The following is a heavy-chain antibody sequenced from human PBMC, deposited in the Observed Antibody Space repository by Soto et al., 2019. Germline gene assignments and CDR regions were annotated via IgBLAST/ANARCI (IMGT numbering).Heavy chain of an antibody. CDR2: IIPIFGTA. D-gene: IGHD1-26*01. Sequence: QVQLVQSGAEVKKPGSSVKVSCKASGGTFSNYAISWVRQAPGQGLEWMGGIIPIFGTANYAQKFQGRVTITAAESTSTAYMELSSLSSEDTAVYYCAGLKWEQYYCDYWGQGTLVTVSS. J-gene: IGHJ4*02. CDR3: AGLKWEQYYCDY. V-gene: IGHV1-69*12. CDR1: GGTFSNYA.